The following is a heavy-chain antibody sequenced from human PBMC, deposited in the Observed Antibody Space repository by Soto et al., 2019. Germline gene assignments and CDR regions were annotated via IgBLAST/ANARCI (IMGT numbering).Heavy chain of an antibody. CDR2: IIPLFGTA. J-gene: IGHJ4*02. CDR1: GGTFSSYA. D-gene: IGHD3-3*01. CDR3: ARVGVYPGWSGYFFGY. Sequence: QVQLVQSGAEVKKPGSSVKVSCKASGGTFSSYAISWVRQAPGQGLEWMGGIIPLFGTANYAQKFQGRVTITADESTRTAYMELSSLRSEDTAVYYCARVGVYPGWSGYFFGYWGQGTLVTVSS. V-gene: IGHV1-69*01.